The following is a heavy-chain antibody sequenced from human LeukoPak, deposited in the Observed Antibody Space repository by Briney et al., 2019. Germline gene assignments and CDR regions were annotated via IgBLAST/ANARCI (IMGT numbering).Heavy chain of an antibody. V-gene: IGHV4-59*11. D-gene: IGHD1-26*01. CDR1: GGSISSHY. J-gene: IGHJ6*03. CDR3: ARRGSYRGVYYCYYMDV. Sequence: PSETLSLTCTVSGGSISSHYWSWIRQPPGKGLEWIGYIYYSGSTNYNPSLKSRVTISVDTSKNQFSLKLSSVTAADTAVYYCARRGSYRGVYYCYYMDVWGKGTTVTVSS. CDR2: IYYSGST.